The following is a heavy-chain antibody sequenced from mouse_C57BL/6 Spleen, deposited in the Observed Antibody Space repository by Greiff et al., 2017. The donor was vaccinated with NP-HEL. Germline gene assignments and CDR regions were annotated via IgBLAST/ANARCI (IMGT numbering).Heavy chain of an antibody. V-gene: IGHV3-6*01. CDR1: GYSITSCYY. Sequence: VQLQQSGPGLVKPSQSLSLTCSVTGYSITSCYYWNWLRQFPGNKLEWMGYISYDGSNNYNPSLKNRISITLATSKNQFIRKLSSVTTEDTATYYCARDGYDYEKYAMDYWGQGTSVTVSS. CDR2: ISYDGSN. J-gene: IGHJ4*01. CDR3: ARDGYDYEKYAMDY. D-gene: IGHD2-4*01.